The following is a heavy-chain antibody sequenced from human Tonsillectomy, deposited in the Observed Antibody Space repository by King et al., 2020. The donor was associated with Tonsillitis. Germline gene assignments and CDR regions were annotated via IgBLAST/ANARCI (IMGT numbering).Heavy chain of an antibody. CDR2: IYPGYSDT. CDR1: GYSFTSYW. J-gene: IGHJ4*02. Sequence: QLVQSGAEVKKPGESLKISWKGSGYSFTSYWIGWVRQMPGKGLEWMGIIYPGYSDTSYSPSFPAQVTISADKSINTAYLQWSSLKASDTAMYYCARLGGYCSGGSCYSTSYFDYWGQGTLVTVSS. V-gene: IGHV5-51*01. CDR3: ARLGGYCSGGSCYSTSYFDY. D-gene: IGHD2-15*01.